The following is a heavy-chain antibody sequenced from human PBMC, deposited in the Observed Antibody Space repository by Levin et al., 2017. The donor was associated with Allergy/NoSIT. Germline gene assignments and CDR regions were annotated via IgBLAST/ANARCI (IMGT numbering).Heavy chain of an antibody. CDR1: GFTFSTYN. CDR2: ISSSSSTI. CDR3: ARVYRYGDDALDI. Sequence: PGGSLRLSCAASGFTFSTYNMNWVRQAPGKELEWVSYISSSSSTIYYVDSVKGRFTISRDNAKNSLYLQMNSLRAEDTAVYYCARVYRYGDDALDIWGQGTMVTVSS. J-gene: IGHJ3*02. V-gene: IGHV3-48*01. D-gene: IGHD5-18*01.